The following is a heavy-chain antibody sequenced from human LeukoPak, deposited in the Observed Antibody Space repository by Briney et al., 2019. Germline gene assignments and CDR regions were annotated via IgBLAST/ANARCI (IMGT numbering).Heavy chain of an antibody. V-gene: IGHV3-48*03. CDR1: GFIFSSYE. Sequence: HRGGSLRLFCAASGFIFSSYEMNWVRQSRGKGVEWVSYISTTGSSIYYAASVKGRFTISRDNAKNSLYLQMNSLRAEDTAVYYCARDTGRATWRAAFDIWGQGTMVTVSS. CDR2: ISTTGSSI. CDR3: ARDTGRATWRAAFDI. D-gene: IGHD1-26*01. J-gene: IGHJ3*02.